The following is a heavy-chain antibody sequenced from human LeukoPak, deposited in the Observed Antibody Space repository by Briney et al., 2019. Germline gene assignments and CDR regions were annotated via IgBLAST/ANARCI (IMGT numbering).Heavy chain of an antibody. V-gene: IGHV3-72*01. CDR2: SRNKASSYTT. CDR1: GFILSDHH. D-gene: IGHD1-7*01. CDR3: ASTITGTTVNHY. J-gene: IGHJ4*02. Sequence: GGSLRLSCAASGFILSDHHMDWVRQAPGKGLESVGRSRNKASSYTTENAASVKGRFTISRDDSKNSLYLQMNSLKAEDTAVYYCASTITGTTVNHYWGQGTLVTVSS.